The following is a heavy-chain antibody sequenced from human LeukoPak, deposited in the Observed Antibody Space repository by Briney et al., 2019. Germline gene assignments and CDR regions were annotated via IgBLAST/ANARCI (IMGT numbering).Heavy chain of an antibody. V-gene: IGHV3-21*01. CDR1: EFTFNNYW. J-gene: IGHJ3*02. CDR3: ARGWDDGRHFDI. Sequence: GGSLRLSCAASEFTFNNYWMNWVRQAPGKGLEWLSSISSSSSYIFYADSMKGRFTISRDNAKNSLYLQMNSLRAEDTAIYYCARGWDDGRHFDIWGQGTMVTVSS. D-gene: IGHD1-26*01. CDR2: ISSSSSYI.